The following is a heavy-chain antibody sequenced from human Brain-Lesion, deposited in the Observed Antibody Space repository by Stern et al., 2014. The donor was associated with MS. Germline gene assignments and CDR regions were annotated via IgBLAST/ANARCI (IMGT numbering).Heavy chain of an antibody. CDR2: INPNTGGT. D-gene: IGHD3-3*01. CDR3: ARDQRGITIFGVVTDYYYLGMDV. Sequence: QVQLVQSGAEVKKPGASVKVSCKTSGYIFTGYYLHWVRQAPGKGLEWMAWINPNTGGTKYAQKVQGRVTMSRDTSISTAYVELSSLTSDDTAVYYCARDQRGITIFGVVTDYYYLGMDVWGQGTTVTVSS. J-gene: IGHJ6*02. CDR1: GYIFTGYY. V-gene: IGHV1-2*02.